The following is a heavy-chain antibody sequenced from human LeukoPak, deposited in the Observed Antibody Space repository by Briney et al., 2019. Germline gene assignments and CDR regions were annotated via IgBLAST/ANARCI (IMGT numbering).Heavy chain of an antibody. CDR3: ARQVAGLNWLDP. CDR2: IDPSDSYT. J-gene: IGHJ5*02. CDR1: GYSFTSYW. D-gene: IGHD6-19*01. V-gene: IGHV5-10-1*01. Sequence: GESLKISCKGSGYSFTSYWISWVRQMPGKSLEWMGRIDPSDSYTNYSPSFQGHVTISADKSISTAYLQWSSLKASDTAMYYCARQVAGLNWLDPWGQGTLVTVSS.